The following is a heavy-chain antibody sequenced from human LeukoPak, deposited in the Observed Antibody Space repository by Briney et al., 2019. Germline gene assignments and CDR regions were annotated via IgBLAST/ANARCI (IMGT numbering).Heavy chain of an antibody. Sequence: PSQTLSLTCTVSGGSISSGDYYWSWIRQPPWKGLEWIGYIYYSGSTYYNPSLKSRVTISVDTSKNQFSLKLSSVTAADTAVYYCARVGFDDFWSGYLISDAFDIWGQGTMVTVSS. V-gene: IGHV4-30-4*08. CDR1: GGSISSGDYY. CDR3: ARVGFDDFWSGYLISDAFDI. J-gene: IGHJ3*02. CDR2: IYYSGST. D-gene: IGHD3-3*01.